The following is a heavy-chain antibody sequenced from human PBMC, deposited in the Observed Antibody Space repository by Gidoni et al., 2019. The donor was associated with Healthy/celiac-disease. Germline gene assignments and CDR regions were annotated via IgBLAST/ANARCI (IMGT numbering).Heavy chain of an antibody. J-gene: IGHJ5*02. V-gene: IGHV4-61*02. D-gene: IGHD6-13*01. CDR2: IYTSGST. Sequence: QVQLQESGPGLVKPSQTLSLTCTVSGGSLSSGISYWSWIRQPAGKGLEWIGRIYTSGSTNYNPSLKSRVTISVDTSKNQFALKLSSVTAADTAVYYCARAAGTQKQLWFDPWGQGTLVTVSS. CDR3: ARAAGTQKQLWFDP. CDR1: GGSLSSGISY.